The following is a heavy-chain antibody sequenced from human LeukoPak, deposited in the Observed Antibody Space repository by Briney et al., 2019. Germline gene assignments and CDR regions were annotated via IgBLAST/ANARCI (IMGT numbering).Heavy chain of an antibody. J-gene: IGHJ4*02. Sequence: GGSLRLSCAASGFTVSSNYMSWVRQAPGKGLEWVSVIYSGGSTYYADSVKGRFTISRDNAKNSLYLQMNSLRAEDTAVYYCARDQEKYGYGYWGQGTLVTVSS. CDR1: GFTVSSNY. D-gene: IGHD4-17*01. CDR3: ARDQEKYGYGY. V-gene: IGHV3-66*01. CDR2: IYSGGST.